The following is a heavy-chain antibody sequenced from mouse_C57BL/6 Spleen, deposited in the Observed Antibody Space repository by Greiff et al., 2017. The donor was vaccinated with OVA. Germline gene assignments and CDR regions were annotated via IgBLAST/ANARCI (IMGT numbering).Heavy chain of an antibody. Sequence: VQLKESGPELVKPGASVKISCKASGYSFTDYNMNWVKQSNGKSLEWIGVINPNYGTTSYNQKFKGKATLTVDQSSSTAYMQLNSLTSEDSAVYYCATNYYVSSLAWFAYWGQGTLVTVSA. V-gene: IGHV1-39*01. CDR2: INPNYGTT. CDR1: GYSFTDYN. J-gene: IGHJ3*01. CDR3: ATNYYVSSLAWFAY. D-gene: IGHD1-1*01.